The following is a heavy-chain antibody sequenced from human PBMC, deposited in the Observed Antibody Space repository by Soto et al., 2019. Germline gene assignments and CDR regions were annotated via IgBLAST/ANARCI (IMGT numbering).Heavy chain of an antibody. D-gene: IGHD3-22*01. V-gene: IGHV3-30-3*01. CDR3: ARSNYDSSGYYPPNYGMDV. CDR1: GFTFSSYA. J-gene: IGHJ6*02. Sequence: PGGSLRLSCAASGFTFSSYAMHWVRQAPGKGLEWVAVISYDGSNKYYADSVKGRFTISRDNSKNTLYLQMNSLRAEDTAVYYCARSNYDSSGYYPPNYGMDVWGQGTTVTVSS. CDR2: ISYDGSNK.